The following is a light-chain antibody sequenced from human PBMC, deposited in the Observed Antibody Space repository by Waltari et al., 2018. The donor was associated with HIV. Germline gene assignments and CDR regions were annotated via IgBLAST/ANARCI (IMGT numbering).Light chain of an antibody. J-gene: IGKJ5*01. CDR3: QQYKSYPIT. CDR1: QGISTW. CDR2: AAS. V-gene: IGKV1D-16*01. Sequence: DIQMTQSPSSLSASVGDRVTITCRANQGISTWLAWYQQKPEKAPKSLIYAASSLQSGVPSRFSGSGSGTDFTLTINSLQPEDVGNYYCQQYKSYPITFGQGTRLEIK.